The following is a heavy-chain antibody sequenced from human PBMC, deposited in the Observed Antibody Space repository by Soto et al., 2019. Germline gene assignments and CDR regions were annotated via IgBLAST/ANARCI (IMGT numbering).Heavy chain of an antibody. J-gene: IGHJ4*02. Sequence: SVKVSCKASGGTFSSYAISWVRQAPGQGLEWMGGIIPIFGTANYAQKFQGRVTITADESTSTAYMELSSLRSEDTAVYYCAREGGGWKELTDYYFDYWGQGTLVNVSS. CDR1: GGTFSSYA. D-gene: IGHD6-19*01. V-gene: IGHV1-69*13. CDR2: IIPIFGTA. CDR3: AREGGGWKELTDYYFDY.